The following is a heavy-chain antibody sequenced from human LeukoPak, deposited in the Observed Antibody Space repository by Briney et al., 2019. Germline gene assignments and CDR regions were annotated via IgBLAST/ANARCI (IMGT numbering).Heavy chain of an antibody. CDR1: GGSIRSSSYY. Sequence: PSETLSLTCTVSGGSIRSSSYYWSWIRQPAGKGLEWIGRTYTSGTINYNPSLKSRVTMSVDTSKNQFSLKLSSVTAADTAVYYCAGSGSYYRWYFDYWGQGTLVTVSS. CDR2: TYTSGTI. J-gene: IGHJ4*02. D-gene: IGHD1-26*01. CDR3: AGSGSYYRWYFDY. V-gene: IGHV4-61*02.